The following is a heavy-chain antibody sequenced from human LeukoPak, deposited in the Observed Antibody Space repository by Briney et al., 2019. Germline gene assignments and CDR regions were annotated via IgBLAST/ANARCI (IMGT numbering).Heavy chain of an antibody. D-gene: IGHD6-6*01. Sequence: SVKVSCKASGGTFSSYAISWVRQAPGQGLEWMGGIIPIFGTANYAQKFQGGGTITADESTSTAYMELSSLRSEDTAVYYCAREGLGQLVRGAYHYYYYMDVWGKGTTVTVSS. CDR2: IIPIFGTA. V-gene: IGHV1-69*13. J-gene: IGHJ6*03. CDR3: AREGLGQLVRGAYHYYYYMDV. CDR1: GGTFSSYA.